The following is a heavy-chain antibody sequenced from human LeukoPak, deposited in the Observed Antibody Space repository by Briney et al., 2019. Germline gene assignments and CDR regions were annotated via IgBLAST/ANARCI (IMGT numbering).Heavy chain of an antibody. CDR1: GFTFSNYN. Sequence: GGSLRLSCAASGFTFSNYNMHWVRQAPGKGQEWVSYISSSSNTIYYADSVKGRFTISRDNAKNSLYLQMNSLRAEDTAVYYCARALASGSDWWGQGTLVTVSS. D-gene: IGHD3-10*01. J-gene: IGHJ4*02. V-gene: IGHV3-48*04. CDR2: ISSSSNTI. CDR3: ARALASGSDW.